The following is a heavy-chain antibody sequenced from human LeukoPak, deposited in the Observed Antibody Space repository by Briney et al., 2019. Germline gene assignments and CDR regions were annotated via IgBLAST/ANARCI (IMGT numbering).Heavy chain of an antibody. D-gene: IGHD1-26*01. CDR1: GYGFTDYA. V-gene: IGHV7-4-1*02. CDR3: ARTRGSFPPGFDL. Sequence: ASVKVSCKASGYGFTDYAMNWLRQAPGQGLEWMGWIHTSTGNPTYAQGFIGRFVFSLDTSVSTAYLQISSLKAEDSAVYYCARTRGSFPPGFDLWGQGTMATVSS. CDR2: IHTSTGNP. J-gene: IGHJ3*01.